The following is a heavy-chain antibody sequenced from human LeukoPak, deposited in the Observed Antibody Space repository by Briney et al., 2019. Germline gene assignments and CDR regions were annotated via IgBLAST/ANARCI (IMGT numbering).Heavy chain of an antibody. CDR2: IDPNSGDT. CDR3: ARSGSNGYSLAR. Sequence: GSVWVSCKASGYSFTGYFIHWVRQAPGQGLEWMGCIDPNSGDTKYAQKFQGRVSMPRDTSTRTAYMELSRLRSDDTAVYFCARSGSNGYSLARGGQGSGLTVSS. J-gene: IGHJ4*02. V-gene: IGHV1-2*02. D-gene: IGHD3-22*01. CDR1: GYSFTGYF.